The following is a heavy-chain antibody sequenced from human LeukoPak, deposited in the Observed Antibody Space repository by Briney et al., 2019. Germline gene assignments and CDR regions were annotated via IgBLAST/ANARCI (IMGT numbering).Heavy chain of an antibody. CDR1: GGSISSYY. J-gene: IGHJ5*02. CDR2: IYYSGST. D-gene: IGHD3-10*01. CDR3: ARGGWFGELDH. Sequence: PSETLSLTCTVSGGSISSYYWSWIRQPPGKGLEWIGYIYYSGSTNYNPSPKSRVTISVDTSKNQFSLKLSSVTAADTAVYYCARGGWFGELDHWGQGTLVTVSS. V-gene: IGHV4-59*01.